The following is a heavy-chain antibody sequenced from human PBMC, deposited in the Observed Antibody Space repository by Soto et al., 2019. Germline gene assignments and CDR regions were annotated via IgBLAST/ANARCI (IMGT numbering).Heavy chain of an antibody. CDR1: GFTFSNAW. Sequence: GGSLRLSCAASGFTFSNAWMNWVRQAPGKGLEWVGRIKSKTDGGTTDYAAPVKGRFTISRDDSKNTLYLQMNSLKTEDTAVYYCTTDSKPYYYDRSGYYRGPYYSGMDVWGQGTTVTVSS. J-gene: IGHJ6*02. CDR3: TTDSKPYYYDRSGYYRGPYYSGMDV. V-gene: IGHV3-15*07. D-gene: IGHD3-22*01. CDR2: IKSKTDGGTT.